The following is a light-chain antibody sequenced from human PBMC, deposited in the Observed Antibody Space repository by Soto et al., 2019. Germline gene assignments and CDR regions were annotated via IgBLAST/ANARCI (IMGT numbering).Light chain of an antibody. V-gene: IGKV3D-20*02. J-gene: IGKJ5*01. CDR1: QSVSNNY. CDR3: QQRQYWPPIT. CDR2: GAS. Sequence: EIVLTQSPGTVSLSPGERATLSCRASQSVSNNYLAWYQQKPGQAPRLLIYGASSRATGIPDRFSGSGSGTDFTLTISSLEPEDFAVYYCQQRQYWPPITFGQGTRLEIK.